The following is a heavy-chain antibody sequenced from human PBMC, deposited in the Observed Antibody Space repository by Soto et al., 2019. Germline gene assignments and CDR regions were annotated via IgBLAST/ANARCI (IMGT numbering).Heavy chain of an antibody. J-gene: IGHJ6*03. CDR1: GFTFSSYG. V-gene: IGHV3-33*01. CDR3: ARVEGRISYYYMDV. CDR2: IWYDGSNK. Sequence: PGGSLRLSCAASGFTFSSYGMHWVRQAPGKGLEWVAVIWYDGSNKYYADSVKGRFTISRDNSKNTLYLQMNSLRAEDTAVYYCARVEGRISYYYMDVWGKGTTVTVSS.